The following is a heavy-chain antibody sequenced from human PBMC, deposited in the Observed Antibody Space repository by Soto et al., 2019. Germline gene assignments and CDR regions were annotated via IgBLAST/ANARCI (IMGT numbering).Heavy chain of an antibody. CDR3: AIRPGGSGFYYGMDV. CDR1: GYSFTSYW. CDR2: IYPGDSDT. D-gene: IGHD3-22*01. Sequence: GESLKISCKGSGYSFTSYWIGWVRQMPGKGLEWMGIIYPGDSDTRYSPSFQGQVTISADKSISTAYLQWSSLKASDTAMYYCAIRPGGSGFYYGMDVWGQGTTATVSS. J-gene: IGHJ6*02. V-gene: IGHV5-51*01.